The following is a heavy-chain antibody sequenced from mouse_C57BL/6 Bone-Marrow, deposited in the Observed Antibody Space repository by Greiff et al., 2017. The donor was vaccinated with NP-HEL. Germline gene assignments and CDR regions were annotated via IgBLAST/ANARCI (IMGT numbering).Heavy chain of an antibody. Sequence: EVQLVESEGGLVQPGSSMKLSCTASGFTFSDYYMAWVRQVPEKGLEWVANINYDGSSTYYLDSLKSRFIISRDNAKNILYLQMSSLKSEDTATYYCARDRGITTRRWYFDVWGTGTTVTVSS. D-gene: IGHD2-4*01. CDR2: INYDGSST. J-gene: IGHJ1*03. CDR3: ARDRGITTRRWYFDV. CDR1: GFTFSDYY. V-gene: IGHV5-16*01.